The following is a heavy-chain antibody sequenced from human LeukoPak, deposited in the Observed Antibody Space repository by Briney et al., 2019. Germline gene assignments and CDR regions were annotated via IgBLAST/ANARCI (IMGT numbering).Heavy chain of an antibody. CDR2: ISSSGYTI. V-gene: IGHV3-48*03. CDR1: GFTFSSYE. J-gene: IGHJ4*02. Sequence: PGGSLRLSCAASGFTFSSYEMNWVHQAPGKGLEWVSSISSSGYTIYYIDSVKGQFTISRDNAKSSLYLQMNSLRAEDTAVYYCARFRHYYDSSGYYSFDYWGQGTLVTVSS. CDR3: ARFRHYYDSSGYYSFDY. D-gene: IGHD3-22*01.